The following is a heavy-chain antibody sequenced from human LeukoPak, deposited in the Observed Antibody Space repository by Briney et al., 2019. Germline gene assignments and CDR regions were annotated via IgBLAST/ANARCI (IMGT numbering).Heavy chain of an antibody. D-gene: IGHD4-23*01. CDR3: AGAYYGGNPFDY. V-gene: IGHV4-34*01. Sequence: SETLSLTCAVYGGSFSGYYWSWIRQPPGKGLEWIGEINHSGSTYYNPSLKSRVTISVDTSKNQFSLKLSSVTAADTAVYYCAGAYYGGNPFDYWGQGTLVTVSS. CDR2: INHSGST. J-gene: IGHJ4*02. CDR1: GGSFSGYY.